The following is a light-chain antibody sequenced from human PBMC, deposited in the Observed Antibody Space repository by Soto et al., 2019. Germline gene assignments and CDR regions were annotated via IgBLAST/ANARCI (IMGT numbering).Light chain of an antibody. J-gene: IGLJ1*01. Sequence: QSALTQPASVSGYPGQSITISCTGTSSDVGGSNYVSWYQQYPGKFPKLLINKVTNRPSGVSNRFSGSKSAYTASLTISGLQAEDEADYFCTSSTTDSLYVFGTGTKVTVL. CDR3: TSSTTDSLYV. V-gene: IGLV2-14*03. CDR2: KVT. CDR1: SSDVGGSNY.